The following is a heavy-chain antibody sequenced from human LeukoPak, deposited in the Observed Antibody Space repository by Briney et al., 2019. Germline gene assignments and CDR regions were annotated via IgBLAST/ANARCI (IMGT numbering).Heavy chain of an antibody. D-gene: IGHD6-13*01. Sequence: PGGSLRLSCGASGLIVSSNYMSWVRQAPGKGLEWVSVVYSGGNTYYADSVKGRFTISRDNSKNTLYLQMNSLIFEDTAVYYCARATSSSLYSAFDIWGQGTMVTVSS. CDR3: ARATSSSLYSAFDI. CDR1: GLIVSSNY. V-gene: IGHV3-53*01. J-gene: IGHJ3*02. CDR2: VYSGGNT.